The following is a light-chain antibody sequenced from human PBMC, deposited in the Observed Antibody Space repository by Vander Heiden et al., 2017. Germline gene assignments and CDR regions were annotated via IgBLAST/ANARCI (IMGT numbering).Light chain of an antibody. CDR2: GAS. CDR1: QSVSSN. J-gene: IGKJ2*01. CDR3: QQNKNWPLYT. V-gene: IGKV3-15*01. Sequence: EIVMTQSPATLSVSPGERATLSCRASQSVSSNLAWYQQKPGLIYGASTRDTGIPARFSGSGYGKEFTLTISSRQSEDFAVYYCQQNKNWPLYTFGQGTKLDIK.